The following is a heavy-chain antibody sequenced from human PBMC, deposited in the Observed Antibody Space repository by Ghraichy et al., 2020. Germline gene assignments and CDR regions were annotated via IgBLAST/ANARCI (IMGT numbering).Heavy chain of an antibody. CDR1: GGSFSGYY. CDR2: INHSGST. D-gene: IGHD3-10*01. J-gene: IGHJ6*02. CDR3: ARGRLRNYGSGTTTHYYGMDV. Sequence: SETLSLTCAVYGGSFSGYYWSWIRQPPGKGLEWIGEINHSGSTNYNPSLKSRVTISVDTSKNQFSLKLSSVTAADTAVYYCARGRLRNYGSGTTTHYYGMDVWGQGTTVTVSS. V-gene: IGHV4-34*01.